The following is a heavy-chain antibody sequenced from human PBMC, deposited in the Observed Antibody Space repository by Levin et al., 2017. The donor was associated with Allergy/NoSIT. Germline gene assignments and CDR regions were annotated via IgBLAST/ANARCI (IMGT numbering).Heavy chain of an antibody. CDR1: GFTFNSFA. J-gene: IGHJ4*02. CDR2: ISAYGEST. V-gene: IGHV3-23*01. Sequence: GGSLRLSCAASGFTFNSFALSWVRQVPGEGLEWVSTISAYGESTYYADSVKGRFTISRDNSRNTLYLLMSSLRAEDTAVYYCAKDGTLLATSEDYLDSWGQGTQLTVS. CDR3: AKDGTLLATSEDYLDS.